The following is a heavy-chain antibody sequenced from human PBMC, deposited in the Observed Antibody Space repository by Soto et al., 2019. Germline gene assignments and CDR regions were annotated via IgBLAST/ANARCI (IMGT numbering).Heavy chain of an antibody. V-gene: IGHV3-23*01. CDR2: SSATGAGT. CDR3: AKDRRAGGNYGFYSDF. D-gene: IGHD1-7*01. CDR1: GFTFISYG. Sequence: WGSLRLSCAASGFTFISYGITFFRHSPLKGLEWVSFSSATGAGTYYADSVKGRFTISRDNSKNTLYLQMTSLRADDTAVYYCAKDRRAGGNYGFYSDFWGQGALVTVS. J-gene: IGHJ4*02.